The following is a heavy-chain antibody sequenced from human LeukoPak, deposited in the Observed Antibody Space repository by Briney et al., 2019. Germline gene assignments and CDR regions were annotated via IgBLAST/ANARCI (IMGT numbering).Heavy chain of an antibody. V-gene: IGHV4-38-2*02. D-gene: IGHD3-16*01. J-gene: IGHJ6*03. Sequence: SETLSLTCTVSGYSISSGYYWGWIRQPPGKGLEWIGEINHSGSTNYNPSLKSRVTISVDTSKNQFSLKLSSVTAADTAVYYCARRFRGASYYYYYYMDVWGKGTTVTISS. CDR1: GYSISSGYY. CDR2: INHSGST. CDR3: ARRFRGASYYYYYYMDV.